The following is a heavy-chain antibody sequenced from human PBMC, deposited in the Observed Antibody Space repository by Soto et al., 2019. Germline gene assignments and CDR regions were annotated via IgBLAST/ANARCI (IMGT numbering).Heavy chain of an antibody. CDR3: AKVEGGSSWYVGLFDY. J-gene: IGHJ4*02. CDR1: GFTFSSYA. CDR2: ISGSGGST. Sequence: EVQLLESGGGLVQPGGSLRLSCAASGFTFSSYAMSWVRQAPGKGLEWVSAISGSGGSTYYADSVKGRFTISRDNSKNTLYLQMNSLRAEDTAVYYCAKVEGGSSWYVGLFDYWGQGTLVTVSS. V-gene: IGHV3-23*01. D-gene: IGHD6-13*01.